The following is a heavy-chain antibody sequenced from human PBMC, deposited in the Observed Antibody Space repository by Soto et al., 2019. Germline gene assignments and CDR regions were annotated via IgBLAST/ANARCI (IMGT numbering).Heavy chain of an antibody. CDR2: INAGNGNT. D-gene: IGHD2-8*02. J-gene: IGHJ6*02. CDR3: ARDLVRDA. V-gene: IGHV1-3*01. Sequence: QVQLVQSGAEVKKPGASVKVSCKASGYTFTSYAMHWVRQAPGQRLEWMGWINAGNGNTKYSQKFQGRVTITRDTSASTPNRELGTVRSEDTAVYSCARDLVRDAWGQGPTVTVS. CDR1: GYTFTSYA.